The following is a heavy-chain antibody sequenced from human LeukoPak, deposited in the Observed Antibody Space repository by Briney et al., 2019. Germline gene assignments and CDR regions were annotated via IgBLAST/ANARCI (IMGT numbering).Heavy chain of an antibody. Sequence: PGRSLRLSCAASGFTFSSYGMHWVRQAPGKGLEWVAVISYDGSNKYYADSVKRRFTISRDNTKNTLYLQMNSLRAEDTAVYYCAKDFTAMADYYYYGMDVWGQGTTVTVSS. J-gene: IGHJ6*02. CDR3: AKDFTAMADYYYYGMDV. CDR2: ISYDGSNK. V-gene: IGHV3-30*18. CDR1: GFTFSSYG. D-gene: IGHD5-18*01.